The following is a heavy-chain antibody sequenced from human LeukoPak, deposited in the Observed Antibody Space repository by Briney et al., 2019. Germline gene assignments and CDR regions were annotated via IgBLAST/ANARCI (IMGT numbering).Heavy chain of an antibody. CDR3: ARLSTVTTSLDY. D-gene: IGHD4-17*01. Sequence: PSETLSLPCTVSGGSISSYYWSWIRRRAGKGLEWIGRIYTSRTTHYNPSLKSRVTMSVDTSKNQFSLKLSSVTAADTAVYYCARLSTVTTSLDYWGQGTLVTVSS. V-gene: IGHV4-4*07. CDR2: IYTSRTT. J-gene: IGHJ4*02. CDR1: GGSISSYY.